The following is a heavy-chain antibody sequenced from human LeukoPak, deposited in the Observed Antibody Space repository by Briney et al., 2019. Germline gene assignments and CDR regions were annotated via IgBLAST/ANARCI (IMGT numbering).Heavy chain of an antibody. D-gene: IGHD3-9*01. CDR1: GFPFSSHV. J-gene: IGHJ4*02. CDR3: ARDYDWAFDF. CDR2: INHNGEAI. V-gene: IGHV3-48*02. Sequence: GGSLRLSCAASGFPFSSHVLSWVRQAPGKGLEWIAYINHNGEAIYYPDFVKGRFIISRDNAKNSLFLQMNDLRDEDTAVYYCARDYDWAFDFWGQGPRVTVSS.